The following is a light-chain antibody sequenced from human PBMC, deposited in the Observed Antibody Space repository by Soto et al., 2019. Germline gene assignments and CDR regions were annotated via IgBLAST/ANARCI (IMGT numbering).Light chain of an antibody. CDR2: KAS. CDR3: QQYEIYPIT. V-gene: IGKV1-5*03. CDR1: QSINSW. J-gene: IGKJ5*01. Sequence: DIQMTQSPSTLSASVGDRVTITCRASQSINSWLAWYQQKPGKAPKLLIYKASSLESEVPSRFSGSGPGTEFTLTISSLQPDDFAAYYCQQYEIYPITFGQGTRLEIK.